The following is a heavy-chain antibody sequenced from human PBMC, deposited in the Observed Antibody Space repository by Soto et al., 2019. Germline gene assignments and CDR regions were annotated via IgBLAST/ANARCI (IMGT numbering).Heavy chain of an antibody. CDR2: IYHSGST. V-gene: IGHV4-30-2*01. CDR1: GGSISSGGYS. D-gene: IGHD3-10*01. Sequence: QLQLQESGSGLVKPSQTLSLTCAVSGGSISSGGYSWSWIRQPPGKGLEWIGYIYHSGSTYYNPSLKRRVTISVDRSKNQFSLKLSSVTAADTAVYYCARGDYYGSGSYAGDWGQGTLVTVSS. CDR3: ARGDYYGSGSYAGD. J-gene: IGHJ4*02.